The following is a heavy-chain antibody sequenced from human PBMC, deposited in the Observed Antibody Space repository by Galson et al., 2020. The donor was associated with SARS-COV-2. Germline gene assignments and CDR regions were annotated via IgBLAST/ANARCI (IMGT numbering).Heavy chain of an antibody. V-gene: IGHV4-59*13. D-gene: IGHD3-22*01. CDR1: GGSISSYY. J-gene: IGHJ4*02. CDR3: ARDSRDSSGYYPYYFDY. CDR2: IYYSGST. Sequence: SETLSLTCTVSGGSISSYYWSWIRQPPGKGLEWIGYIYYSGSTNYNPSLKSRVTISVDTSKNQFSLKLSSVTAADTAVYYCARDSRDSSGYYPYYFDYWGQGTLVTVSS.